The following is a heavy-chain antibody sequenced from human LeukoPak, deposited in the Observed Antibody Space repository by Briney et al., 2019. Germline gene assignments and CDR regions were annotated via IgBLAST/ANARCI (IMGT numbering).Heavy chain of an antibody. V-gene: IGHV3-53*01. Sequence: GGSLRLSCAASGFTVSSNYMSWVRQAPGKGLEWVSVIYSGGSTFYADSVKGRFTISRDNSKNTLYLQTNSLRAEDTAVYYCAGDASYYGSGNYFWGQGTLVTVSS. J-gene: IGHJ4*02. CDR3: AGDASYYGSGNYF. CDR1: GFTVSSNY. CDR2: IYSGGST. D-gene: IGHD3-10*01.